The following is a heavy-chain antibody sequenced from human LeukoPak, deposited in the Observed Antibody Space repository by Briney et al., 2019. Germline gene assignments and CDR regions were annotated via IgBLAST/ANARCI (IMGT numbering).Heavy chain of an antibody. J-gene: IGHJ3*02. Sequence: GGSLRLSCAASGFTFSSYSMNWVRQAPGKGLEWVSSISTSSSYIYYADSVKGRFTISRDNAKKSQYLQMNSPRADDTAVYYCARGASVVAGNDNAFDIWGQGTMVTVSS. CDR2: ISTSSSYI. CDR1: GFTFSSYS. D-gene: IGHD6-19*01. CDR3: ARGASVVAGNDNAFDI. V-gene: IGHV3-21*01.